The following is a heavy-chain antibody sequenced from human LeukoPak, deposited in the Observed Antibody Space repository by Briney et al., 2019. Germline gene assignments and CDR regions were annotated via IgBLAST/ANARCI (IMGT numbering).Heavy chain of an antibody. Sequence: GGSLRLSCAASGFTFSSYAMSWVRQAPGKGLEWVSAISGSGGSTYYADSVKGRFTIPRDNSKNTLYLQMNSLRAEDTAVYYCAKGDYGGNWGYYFDYWGQGTLVTVSS. J-gene: IGHJ4*02. CDR3: AKGDYGGNWGYYFDY. V-gene: IGHV3-23*01. CDR2: ISGSGGST. D-gene: IGHD4-23*01. CDR1: GFTFSSYA.